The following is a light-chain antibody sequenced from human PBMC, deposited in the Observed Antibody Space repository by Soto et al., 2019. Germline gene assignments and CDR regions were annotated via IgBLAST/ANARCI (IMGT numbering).Light chain of an antibody. CDR1: QSVTNSY. Sequence: ESVLTQSPGTLSLAPGERDTLSCRASQSVTNSYFAWYQQKPGQAPRLLIHGISSRATGIPDRFSGSGSGTDFTLTINRLDPEDFVVYYCQQYSTLPHTFGQGTKLEVK. V-gene: IGKV3-20*01. CDR3: QQYSTLPHT. CDR2: GIS. J-gene: IGKJ2*01.